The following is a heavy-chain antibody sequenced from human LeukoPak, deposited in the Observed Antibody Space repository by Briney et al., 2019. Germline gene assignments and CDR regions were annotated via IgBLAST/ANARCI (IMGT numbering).Heavy chain of an antibody. V-gene: IGHV3-15*01. CDR3: TTCGGDCYFNY. J-gene: IGHJ4*02. Sequence: GGSLRLSCAASGFTFTNTWMSWVRQAPGKGLEWVGRIKSKTDGGTTDYAAPVKGRFTISRDDSKNTLYLQMNSLKTEDTAVYYCTTCGGDCYFNYWGQGTLVTVSS. CDR2: IKSKTDGGTT. CDR1: GFTFTNTW. D-gene: IGHD2-21*02.